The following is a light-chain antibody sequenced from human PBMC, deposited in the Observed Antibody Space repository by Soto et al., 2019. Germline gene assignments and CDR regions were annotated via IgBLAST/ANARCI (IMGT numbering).Light chain of an antibody. CDR2: AAS. Sequence: DIQMPQSPSSLSASVGDRVTITCRASQSIRIYLNWYQQKPGKAPELLIFAASSLQSGVPSRFSGSGSGTDFTLTISSLQPEDFATYYCQQSGDTPPWTFGQGTKVDIK. CDR3: QQSGDTPPWT. J-gene: IGKJ1*01. V-gene: IGKV1-39*01. CDR1: QSIRIY.